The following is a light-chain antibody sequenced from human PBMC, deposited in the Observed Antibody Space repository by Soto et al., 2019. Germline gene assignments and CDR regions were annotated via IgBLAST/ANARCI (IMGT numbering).Light chain of an antibody. CDR3: GQYGSSPRT. Sequence: DTVMIQSPLSLPVTPGEAASISCRSSQSLLHKNGNNYFNWSLQKPGQSPQLLIYMGSKRASGVPDRFSGSGSGTDFTLTISRLEPEDFAVYYCGQYGSSPRTFGQGTKVDIK. V-gene: IGKV2-28*01. J-gene: IGKJ1*01. CDR2: MGS. CDR1: QSLLHKNGNNY.